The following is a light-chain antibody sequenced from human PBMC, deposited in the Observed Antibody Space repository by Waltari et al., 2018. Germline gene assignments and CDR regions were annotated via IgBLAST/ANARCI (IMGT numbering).Light chain of an antibody. CDR2: KDN. J-gene: IGLJ2*01. CDR3: YSAADNNLV. Sequence: SYELTQPSSVSVSPGQTVRITCSGDVLSKKYARWFQQTPGQAPVLVIFKDNDRPSGIPERFSGSSSGTTVTLTISGAQVEDEADYYCYSAADNNLVFGGGTKLTVL. V-gene: IGLV3-27*01. CDR1: VLSKKY.